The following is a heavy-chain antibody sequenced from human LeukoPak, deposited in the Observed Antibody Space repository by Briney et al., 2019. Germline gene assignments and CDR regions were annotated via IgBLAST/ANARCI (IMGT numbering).Heavy chain of an antibody. CDR3: ARGIRPDVLRDIVATRGFDY. J-gene: IGHJ4*02. V-gene: IGHV3-21*01. CDR2: ISSSSSYI. Sequence: GGSLRLSCAASGFTFSSYSMNWVRQAPGKGLEWVSSISSSSSYIYYADSVKGRFTISRDNAKNSLYLQMNSLRAEDTAVYYCARGIRPDVLRDIVATRGFDYWGQGTLVTVSS. CDR1: GFTFSSYS. D-gene: IGHD5-12*01.